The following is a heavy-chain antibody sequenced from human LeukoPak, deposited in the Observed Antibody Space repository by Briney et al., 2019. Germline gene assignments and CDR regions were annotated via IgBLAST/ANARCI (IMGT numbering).Heavy chain of an antibody. CDR3: ARGGTLRYFDWAPNWFDP. J-gene: IGHJ5*02. Sequence: PSETLSLTCTVSGGSISSYYWSWIRQPPGKGLERIGYIYYSVGTNYNPSLKSRVTISVDTSKNQFSLKLSSVTAADTAVYYCARGGTLRYFDWAPNWFDPWGQGTLVTVSS. CDR1: GGSISSYY. V-gene: IGHV4-59*01. D-gene: IGHD3-9*01. CDR2: IYYSVGT.